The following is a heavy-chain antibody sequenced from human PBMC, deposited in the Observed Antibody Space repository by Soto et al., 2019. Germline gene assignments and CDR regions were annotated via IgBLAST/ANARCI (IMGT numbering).Heavy chain of an antibody. D-gene: IGHD6-13*01. J-gene: IGHJ3*02. V-gene: IGHV1-8*01. CDR3: ARVADSSSWFRHLNDAFDI. CDR1: GYTFTSYD. CDR2: MNPNSGNT. Sequence: ASVQVSCKASGYTFTSYDINWVRQATGQGLEWMGWMNPNSGNTGYAQKFQGRVTMTRNTSISTAYMELSSLRSEDTAVYYCARVADSSSWFRHLNDAFDIWGQGTMGTGS.